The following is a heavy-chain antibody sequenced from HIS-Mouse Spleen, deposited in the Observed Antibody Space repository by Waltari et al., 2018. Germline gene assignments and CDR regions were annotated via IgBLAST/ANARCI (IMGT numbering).Heavy chain of an antibody. CDR3: AREIPYSSSWYDWYFDL. CDR2: IYYSGST. J-gene: IGHJ2*01. CDR1: GGSISSSSYY. D-gene: IGHD6-13*01. V-gene: IGHV4-39*07. Sequence: QLQLQESGPGLVKPSETLSLTCTVSGGSISSSSYYWGWIRQPPGKGLEWIGSIYYSGSTYYNPSPKSRCTIAVDTSKNQFSLKLSSVTAADTAVYYCAREIPYSSSWYDWYFDLWGRGTLVTVSS.